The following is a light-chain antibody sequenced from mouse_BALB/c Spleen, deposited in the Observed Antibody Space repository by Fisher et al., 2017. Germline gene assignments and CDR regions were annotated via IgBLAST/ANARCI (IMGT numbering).Light chain of an antibody. J-gene: IGKJ4*01. Sequence: IVMTQTTALMSASPGEKVTMTCSASSSVSYMYWYQQKPGTSPKLWIYSTSNLASGVPVRFSGSGSGTSYSLTISRMEAEDAATYYCQQGSSIPFTFGSGTKLEIK. V-gene: IGKV4-57*01. CDR3: QQGSSIPFT. CDR2: STS. CDR1: SSVSY.